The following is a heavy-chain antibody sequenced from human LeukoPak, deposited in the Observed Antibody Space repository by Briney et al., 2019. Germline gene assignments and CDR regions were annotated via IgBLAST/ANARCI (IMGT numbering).Heavy chain of an antibody. Sequence: GGSLRLSCAASGFTVRSNYMSWVRQAPGKGLEWVSFIYNDGRTYYADSAKGRFTISRHNSKNMLYLQMNSLRPEDTAVYYCQWELLDNWGQGTLVTVSS. CDR3: QWELLDN. V-gene: IGHV3-53*04. J-gene: IGHJ4*02. CDR1: GFTVRSNY. CDR2: IYNDGRT. D-gene: IGHD1-26*01.